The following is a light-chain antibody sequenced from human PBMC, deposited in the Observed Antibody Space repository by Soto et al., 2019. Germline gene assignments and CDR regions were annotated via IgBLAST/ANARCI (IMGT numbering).Light chain of an antibody. V-gene: IGLV2-14*01. J-gene: IGLJ2*01. Sequence: QSALTQPASVSGSPGQSITISCTGTSSDVGGYNYVSWYQQHPGKAPKLMIYDVSNRPSGISNRFSGSKSGNTASLTISGRQAEDEGDYYCSSYTSSSTLVVFGGGTQLTVL. CDR2: DVS. CDR3: SSYTSSSTLVV. CDR1: SSDVGGYNY.